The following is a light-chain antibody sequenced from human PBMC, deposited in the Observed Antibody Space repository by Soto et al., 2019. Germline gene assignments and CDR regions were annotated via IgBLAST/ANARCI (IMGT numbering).Light chain of an antibody. V-gene: IGLV1-44*01. J-gene: IGLJ7*01. CDR2: SNH. Sequence: QYVLTQPPSASGTPGQRVTISCSGSSSNVGSNNVNWYQQLPGTAPKLLIYSNHRRPSGVPDRFSGSKSGTSASLAISGLQSEDEADYYCATWDDSLNGAVFGGGTQLTVL. CDR3: ATWDDSLNGAV. CDR1: SSNVGSNN.